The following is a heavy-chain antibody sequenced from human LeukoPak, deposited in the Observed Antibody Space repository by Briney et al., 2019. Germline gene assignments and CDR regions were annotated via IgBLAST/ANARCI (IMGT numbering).Heavy chain of an antibody. D-gene: IGHD4-23*01. CDR2: IYYSGST. V-gene: IGHV4-59*01. CDR3: ARDLYGGNRAEAFDI. J-gene: IGHJ3*02. Sequence: SETLSLTCTVSGGSISSYYWSWIRQPPGKGLEWIGYIYYSGSTNYNPSLKSRVTISVDTSKNQFSLKLSSVTAADTAVYYCARDLYGGNRAEAFDIWGQGTMVTVSS. CDR1: GGSISSYY.